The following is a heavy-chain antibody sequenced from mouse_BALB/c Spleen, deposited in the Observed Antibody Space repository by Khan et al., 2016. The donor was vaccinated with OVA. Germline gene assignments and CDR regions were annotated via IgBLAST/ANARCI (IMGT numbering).Heavy chain of an antibody. CDR1: GYTFTSYW. V-gene: IGHV1S41*01. J-gene: IGHJ4*01. D-gene: IGHD1-1*01. CDR3: ARSNYYGSGLYAMDY. CDR2: IAPGSGSD. Sequence: DLVEPGASVKLSCKASGYTFTSYWISWIKQRPGQGLEWIGRIAPGSGSDYYNKIFKGKATLTVDTSSSTAYIQLSSLSSEDSAVYFCARSNYYGSGLYAMDYWGQGTSVTVSS.